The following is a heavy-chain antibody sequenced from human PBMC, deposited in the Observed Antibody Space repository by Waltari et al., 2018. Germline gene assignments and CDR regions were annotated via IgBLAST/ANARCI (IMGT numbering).Heavy chain of an antibody. CDR3: ARDGYCTNGVCFPGIDY. V-gene: IGHV4-4*07. CDR2: IYTSGST. J-gene: IGHJ4*02. Sequence: QVQLQESGPGLVKPSETLSLPCTVSGGSISSYYWSWIRQPAGKGLEWIGRIYTSGSTNYNPSLKSRVTMSVDTSKNQFSLKLSSVTAADTAVYYCARDGYCTNGVCFPGIDYWGQGTLVTVSS. CDR1: GGSISSYY. D-gene: IGHD2-8*01.